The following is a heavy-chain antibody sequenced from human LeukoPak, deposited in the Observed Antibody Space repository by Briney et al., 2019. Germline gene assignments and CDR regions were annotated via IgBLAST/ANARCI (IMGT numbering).Heavy chain of an antibody. J-gene: IGHJ5*02. V-gene: IGHV1-46*01. CDR3: ARDWEYCSSTSCYGKVRDWFDP. CDR1: GYTFTSYY. CDR2: INPSGGST. Sequence: ASVKVSCKASGYTFTSYYMHWVRQAPGQGLEWMGIINPSGGSTSYAQKFQGRVTMTRDTSTSTVYMELSSLRSEDTAVYYCARDWEYCSSTSCYGKVRDWFDPWGQGTLVTVSS. D-gene: IGHD2-2*01.